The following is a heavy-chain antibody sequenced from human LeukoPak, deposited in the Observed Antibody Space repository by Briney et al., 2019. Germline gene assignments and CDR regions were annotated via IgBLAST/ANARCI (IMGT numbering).Heavy chain of an antibody. D-gene: IGHD3-22*01. CDR1: GFTFSSYA. J-gene: IGHJ3*02. Sequence: GGSLRLSCAASGFTFSSYAMSWVRQAPGKGLEWVSVISGSGNSIYYADSVKGRFTISRDNSKNTLYLQMNSLRAEDTAVYYCAKARRYYYDSTDAFDIWGQGTMVTVSS. CDR3: AKARRYYYDSTDAFDI. V-gene: IGHV3-23*01. CDR2: ISGSGNSI.